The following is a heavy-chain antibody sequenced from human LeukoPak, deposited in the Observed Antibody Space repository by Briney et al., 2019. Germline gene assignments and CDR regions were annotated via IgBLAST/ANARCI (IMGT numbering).Heavy chain of an antibody. J-gene: IGHJ4*02. CDR1: GFTFSSYA. V-gene: IGHV3-23*01. Sequence: PGASLRLSCAASGFTFSSYAMSWVRQAPGKGLEWVSTISATGGGTVYADSVKGRFTISRDNSESMLLLQMNSLRADDTAVYYCAKDWATLPSRLSPFDSWGQGILVTVSS. D-gene: IGHD6-6*01. CDR3: AKDWATLPSRLSPFDS. CDR2: ISATGGGT.